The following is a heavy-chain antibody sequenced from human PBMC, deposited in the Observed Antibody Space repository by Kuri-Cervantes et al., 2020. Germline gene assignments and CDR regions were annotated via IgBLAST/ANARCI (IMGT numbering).Heavy chain of an antibody. J-gene: IGHJ4*02. D-gene: IGHD5-12*01. CDR3: ARDSGYVGFDY. CDR2: IYSGGST. CDR1: GFTFSDYY. V-gene: IGHV3-53*01. Sequence: LSLTCAASGFTFSDYYMSWVRQAPGKGLEWVSVIYSGGSTYYADSVKGRFTISRDNSKNTLYLQMNSLRAEDTAVYYCARDSGYVGFDYWGQGTLVTVSS.